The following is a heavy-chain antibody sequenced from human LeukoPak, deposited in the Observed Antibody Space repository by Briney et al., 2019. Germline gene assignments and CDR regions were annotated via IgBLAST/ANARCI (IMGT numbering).Heavy chain of an antibody. CDR2: IIPILGIA. CDR3: ARDRGMVRGVEGNWFDP. D-gene: IGHD3-10*01. Sequence: EASVKVSCKASGGTFSSYAISWVRQAPGHGLEWMGRIIPILGIANYAQKFQGRVTITADKSTSTAYMELSSLRSEDTAVYYCARDRGMVRGVEGNWFDPWGQGTLVTVSS. CDR1: GGTFSSYA. V-gene: IGHV1-69*04. J-gene: IGHJ5*02.